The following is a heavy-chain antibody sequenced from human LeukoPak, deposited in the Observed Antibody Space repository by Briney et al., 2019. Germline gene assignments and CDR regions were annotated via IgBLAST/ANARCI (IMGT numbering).Heavy chain of an antibody. D-gene: IGHD3-3*01. CDR1: GGSFSGYY. CDR2: INHSGST. J-gene: IGHJ3*02. V-gene: IGHV4-34*01. CDR3: ARGSYDFWSGYYFDAFDI. Sequence: SETLSLTCAVYGGSFSGYYWSWTRQPPGKGLEWIGEINHSGSTNYNPSLKSRVTISVDTSKNQFSLKLSSVTAADTAVYYCARGSYDFWSGYYFDAFDIWGQGTMVTVSS.